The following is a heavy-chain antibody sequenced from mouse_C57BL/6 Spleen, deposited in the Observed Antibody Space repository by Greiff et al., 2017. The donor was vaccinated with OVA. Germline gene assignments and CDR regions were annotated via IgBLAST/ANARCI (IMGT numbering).Heavy chain of an antibody. J-gene: IGHJ4*01. CDR3: ARSPDSSGYVGAMDY. V-gene: IGHV1-81*01. Sequence: VQLQQSGAELARPGASVKLSCKASGYTFTSYGISWVKQRTGQGLEWIGEIYPRSGNTYYNEKFKGKATLTADKSSSTAYMELRSLTSEDSAVYFCARSPDSSGYVGAMDYWGQGTSVTVSS. D-gene: IGHD3-2*02. CDR1: GYTFTSYG. CDR2: IYPRSGNT.